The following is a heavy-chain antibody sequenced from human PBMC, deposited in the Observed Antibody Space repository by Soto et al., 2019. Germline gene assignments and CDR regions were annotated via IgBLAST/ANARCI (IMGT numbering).Heavy chain of an antibody. J-gene: IGHJ5*02. D-gene: IGHD2-15*01. CDR3: ARMVGGVGHGVDP. Sequence: QVQLVQSGGEVKKPGASVKVSCKASGYTFTSYGISWVRQAPGQGLEGMGRISAYNGNTNYAQKLQGTVTMTTDTPTRTAYTELRCLTAEDTAGIYCARMVGGVGHGVDPWGQGTLVTVPS. CDR1: GYTFTSYG. CDR2: ISAYNGNT. V-gene: IGHV1-18*01.